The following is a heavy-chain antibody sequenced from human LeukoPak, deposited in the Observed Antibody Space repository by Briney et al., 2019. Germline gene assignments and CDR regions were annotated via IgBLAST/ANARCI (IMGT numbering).Heavy chain of an antibody. V-gene: IGHV3-30*03. D-gene: IGHD6-19*01. Sequence: PGGSLRLSCAASGFTFSSYGMHWVRQAPGKGLEWVAVISYDGSNKYYADSVKGRFTISRDNSKNTLYLQMNSLRAEDTAVYYCAVRSQWLVPLFDYWGRGTLVTVSS. CDR3: AVRSQWLVPLFDY. CDR2: ISYDGSNK. J-gene: IGHJ4*02. CDR1: GFTFSSYG.